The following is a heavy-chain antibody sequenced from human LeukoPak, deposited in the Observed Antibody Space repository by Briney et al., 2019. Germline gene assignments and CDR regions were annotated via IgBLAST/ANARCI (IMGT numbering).Heavy chain of an antibody. CDR3: ARDGQLGAFDY. CDR2: IYYSGST. D-gene: IGHD6-6*01. V-gene: IGHV4-59*01. CDR1: GGSISSYH. Sequence: PSETLSLTCTVSGGSISSYHWSWIRQPPGKGLEWIGYIYYSGSTNYNPSLKSRVTISVDTSKNQFSLKLSSVTAADTAVYYCARDGQLGAFDYWGQGTLVTVSS. J-gene: IGHJ4*02.